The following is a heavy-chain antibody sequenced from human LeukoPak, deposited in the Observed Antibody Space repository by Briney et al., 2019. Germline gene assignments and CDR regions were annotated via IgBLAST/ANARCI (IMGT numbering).Heavy chain of an antibody. CDR1: GGSINRSSRYY. CDR2: IFYSGIT. Sequence: PSETLSLTCTVSGGSINRSSRYYWGWIRQPPGKGLEWIGSIFYSGITYYNPSLKSRVTISVDTSNNQFSLKLTSVTAAATAVYYCARHVPSTIFFNWFDPWGQGTLVTVSS. CDR3: ARHVPSTIFFNWFDP. V-gene: IGHV4-39*01. J-gene: IGHJ5*02. D-gene: IGHD3-3*01.